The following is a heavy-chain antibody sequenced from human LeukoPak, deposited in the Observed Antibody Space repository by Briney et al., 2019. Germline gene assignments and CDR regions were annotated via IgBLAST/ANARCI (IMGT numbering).Heavy chain of an antibody. D-gene: IGHD6-19*01. Sequence: ASVTVSCKASGYTFNNHYMYWVRQAPGQGLEWMGVINPSGGSTSYAQKFQGRVTMTRDTSTRTVYMEVNSLRSEDTAVYYCARQGTYSSAIGMGYWGQGTLVTVSS. J-gene: IGHJ4*02. CDR1: GYTFNNHY. CDR2: INPSGGST. CDR3: ARQGTYSSAIGMGY. V-gene: IGHV1-46*02.